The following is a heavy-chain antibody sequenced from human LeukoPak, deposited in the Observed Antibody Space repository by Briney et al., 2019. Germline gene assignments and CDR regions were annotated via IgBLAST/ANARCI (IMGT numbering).Heavy chain of an antibody. D-gene: IGHD4-17*01. Sequence: GGSLRLSCAASGFTFSSYAMSWVRQAPGKGLEWVSSISGSGGSPYYAGSVKGRFTISRDNSKNTLYLQMNSLRAEDTAVYYCATPTTVTTDIWGQGTMVTVSS. CDR2: ISGSGGSP. J-gene: IGHJ3*02. CDR3: ATPTTVTTDI. CDR1: GFTFSSYA. V-gene: IGHV3-23*01.